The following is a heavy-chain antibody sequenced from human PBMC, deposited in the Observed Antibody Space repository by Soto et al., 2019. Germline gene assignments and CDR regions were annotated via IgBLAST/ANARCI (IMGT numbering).Heavy chain of an antibody. J-gene: IGHJ4*02. D-gene: IGHD2-8*01. CDR1: GFTFRSYD. Sequence: PGGSLRLSCAASGFTFRSYDMTWVRQAPGKGLDWVSGISDSGSRRYYADSVKGRFTISRDNSKDTLYLQMSSLRAEDTAVYYCVPRMVRFDSWGQGTLVTVSS. CDR3: VPRMVRFDS. V-gene: IGHV3-23*01. CDR2: ISDSGSRR.